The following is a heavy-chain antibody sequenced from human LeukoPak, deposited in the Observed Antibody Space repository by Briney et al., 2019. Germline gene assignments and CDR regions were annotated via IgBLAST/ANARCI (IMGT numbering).Heavy chain of an antibody. V-gene: IGHV5-51*01. D-gene: IGHD2-2*01. CDR3: AXXXXSSTSCPPAAMDV. CDR2: IYPGDSDT. Sequence: GESLKISCKGSGYSFTSYWIGWVRQMPGKGLEWMGIIYPGDSDTRYSPSFQGQVTISADKSISTAYLQWSSLKASDTAMYYCAXXXXSSTSCPPAAMDVWGQGTTVTVSS. CDR1: GYSFTSYW. J-gene: IGHJ6*02.